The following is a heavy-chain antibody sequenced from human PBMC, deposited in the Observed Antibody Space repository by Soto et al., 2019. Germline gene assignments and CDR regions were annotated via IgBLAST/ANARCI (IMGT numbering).Heavy chain of an antibody. CDR2: INHSGST. D-gene: IGHD2-15*01. CDR1: GGSFSGYY. Sequence: SETLSLTCAVYGGSFSGYYWSWIRQPPGKGLEWIGEINHSGSTNYNPSLKSRVTISVDTPKNQFSLKLSSVTAADTAVYYCARTQTRVYCSGGSCYHYYYYGMDVWGQGTTVTVSS. V-gene: IGHV4-34*01. J-gene: IGHJ6*02. CDR3: ARTQTRVYCSGGSCYHYYYYGMDV.